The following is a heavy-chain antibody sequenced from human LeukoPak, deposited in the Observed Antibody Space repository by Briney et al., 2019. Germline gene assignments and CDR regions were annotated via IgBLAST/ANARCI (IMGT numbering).Heavy chain of an antibody. Sequence: GGSLRLSCTASGFSFSSYWMNWVRQAPGKGLEWVANINPHGTEKNYVDSVKGRFTISRDRTKNSLYLQMNNLRAEDMAVYYCARSDYWGQGILVTVSS. CDR2: INPHGTEK. V-gene: IGHV3-7*01. CDR3: ARSDY. CDR1: GFSFSSYW. J-gene: IGHJ4*02.